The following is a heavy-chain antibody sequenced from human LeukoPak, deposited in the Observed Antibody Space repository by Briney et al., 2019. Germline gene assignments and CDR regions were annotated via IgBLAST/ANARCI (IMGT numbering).Heavy chain of an antibody. V-gene: IGHV1-8*02. D-gene: IGHD7-27*01. CDR1: GYTFTSYG. CDR3: ARGPPNWGYDY. Sequence: VASVKVSCKASGYTFTSYGISWVRQAPGQGLEWMGWMSPNSGDTGYAQKFQDRVTMTRNTSISTAYMELSSLRSDDTAVYYCARGPPNWGYDYWGPGTLVTVSS. CDR2: MSPNSGDT. J-gene: IGHJ4*02.